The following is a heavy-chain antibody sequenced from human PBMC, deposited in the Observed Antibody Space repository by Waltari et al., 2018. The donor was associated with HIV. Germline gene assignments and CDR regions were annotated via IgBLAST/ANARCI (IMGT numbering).Heavy chain of an antibody. V-gene: IGHV5-51*01. Sequence: EVHLLQSGAEVKQPGESLKISCQGFGYSFSNYWVGGVRPAPGGGLKWGGSIFPCVSTATYSPSFKGRVNISAYMSNNVAYLHWGSLKSSDAGTYFCARGTARDGYTYFWGQGTLVTVAS. J-gene: IGHJ4*02. D-gene: IGHD6-25*01. CDR1: GYSFSNYW. CDR2: IFPCVSTA. CDR3: ARGTARDGYTYF.